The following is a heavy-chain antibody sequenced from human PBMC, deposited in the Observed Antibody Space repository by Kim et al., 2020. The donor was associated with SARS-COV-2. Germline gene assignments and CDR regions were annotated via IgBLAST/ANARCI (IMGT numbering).Heavy chain of an antibody. V-gene: IGHV1-69*13. CDR1: GGTFSSYA. J-gene: IGHJ4*02. CDR3: ARALQYYYDSSGYYYGLNFDY. CDR2: IIPIFGTA. D-gene: IGHD3-22*01. Sequence: SVKVSCKASGGTFSSYAISWVRQAPGQGLEWMGGIIPIFGTANYAQKFQGRVTITADESTSTAYMELSSLRSEDTAVYYCARALQYYYDSSGYYYGLNFDYWGQGTLVTVSS.